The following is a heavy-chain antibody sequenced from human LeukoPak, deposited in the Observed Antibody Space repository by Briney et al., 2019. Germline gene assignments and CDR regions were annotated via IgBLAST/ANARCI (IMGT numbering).Heavy chain of an antibody. CDR1: GFTFKKTW. CDR2: INDDGVEK. V-gene: IGHV3-7*05. CDR3: ARDRAYGALDL. D-gene: IGHD1-26*01. Sequence: SGGSLRLSCAASGFTFKKTWMTWVRQAPGKGLEWVANINDDGVEKYYVDSVRGRFTISRDNVKNSLYLQLNSLRAEDTAVYFCARDRAYGALDLWGLGTVVTVSS. J-gene: IGHJ3*01.